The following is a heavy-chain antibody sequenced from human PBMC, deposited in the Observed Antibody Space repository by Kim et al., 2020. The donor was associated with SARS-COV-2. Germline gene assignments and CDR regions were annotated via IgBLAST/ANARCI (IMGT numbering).Heavy chain of an antibody. V-gene: IGHV4-39*07. J-gene: IGHJ5*02. D-gene: IGHD5-12*01. CDR1: GGSISSSSYY. CDR2: IYYSGST. Sequence: SETLSLTCTVSGGSISSSSYYWGWIRQPPGKGLEWIGSIYYSGSTYYNPSLKSRVTISVDTSKNQFSLKLSSVTAADTAVYYCARWGGEYSGYDDWFDPWGQGTLVTVSS. CDR3: ARWGGEYSGYDDWFDP.